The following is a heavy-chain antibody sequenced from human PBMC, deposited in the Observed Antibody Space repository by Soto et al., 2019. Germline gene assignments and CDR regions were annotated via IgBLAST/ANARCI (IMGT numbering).Heavy chain of an antibody. CDR3: ARGSKVAIGKGVTGFFEY. CDR2: INVVTGNT. V-gene: IGHV1-3*01. CDR1: GYTFLNYA. Sequence: EASVKVSCKASGYTFLNYAVQWMRQAPGQGLEWMGWINVVTGNTKFSQKLQDRVSMARDTSASTVSMELSSLKSEDTAMYYCARGSKVAIGKGVTGFFEYWGQGTQVTVSS. D-gene: IGHD5-12*01. J-gene: IGHJ4*02.